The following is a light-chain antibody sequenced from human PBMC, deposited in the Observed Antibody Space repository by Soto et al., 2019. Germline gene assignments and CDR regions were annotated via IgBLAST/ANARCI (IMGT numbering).Light chain of an antibody. CDR3: QQYGSSPYT. J-gene: IGKJ2*01. CDR1: QSVGSRF. V-gene: IGKV3-20*01. CDR2: GAS. Sequence: EIVLTQSPGTLSLSPGERATLSCRASQSVGSRFLAWYQQKPGQAPRLLMYGASSRATGIPDRFSGTGSGTDFTLTISRLEPEDCAVYYYQQYGSSPYTFGLGTKLEIK.